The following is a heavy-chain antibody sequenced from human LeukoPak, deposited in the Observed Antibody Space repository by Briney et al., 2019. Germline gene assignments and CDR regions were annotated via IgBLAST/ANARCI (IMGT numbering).Heavy chain of an antibody. CDR1: GGTFSSYA. J-gene: IGHJ6*02. CDR2: IIPFLVIT. D-gene: IGHD3-22*01. Sequence: SVKVSCKASGGTFSSYAISWVRQAPGQGLEWMGRIIPFLVITKYAQKFEGRVTITADKSTSTAYMELSSLRSEDTAVYYCAREHIPGDSSGSVPNYYYSYYHMGVWGQGTTVTVSS. CDR3: AREHIPGDSSGSVPNYYYSYYHMGV. V-gene: IGHV1-69*04.